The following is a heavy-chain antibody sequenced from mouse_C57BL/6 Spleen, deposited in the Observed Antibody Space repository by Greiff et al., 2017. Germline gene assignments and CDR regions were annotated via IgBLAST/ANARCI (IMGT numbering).Heavy chain of an antibody. CDR2: INPSNGGT. V-gene: IGHV1-53*01. CDR3: ARYYGNFLYWYFDV. D-gene: IGHD2-1*01. Sequence: VQLQQPGTELVKPGASVKLSCKASGYTFTSYWMHWVKQRPGQGLEWIGNINPSNGGTNYNEKFKSKATLTVDKASSTAYMQLSSLTSEDSAVYYCARYYGNFLYWYFDVWGTGTTVTVSS. CDR1: GYTFTSYW. J-gene: IGHJ1*03.